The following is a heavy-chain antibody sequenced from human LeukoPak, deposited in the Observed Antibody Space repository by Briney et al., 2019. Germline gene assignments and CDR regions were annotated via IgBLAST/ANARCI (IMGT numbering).Heavy chain of an antibody. CDR3: AKAPAPYYYYYGMDV. CDR2: ISDNGVTR. J-gene: IGHJ6*02. Sequence: GGSLRLSCAASGLTFSSYVMTWVRQAPGKGLEWVSSISDNGVTRYYADSVKGRFTISRDNSDNTVYLQMNSLRAEDTAIYYCAKAPAPYYYYYGMDVWGQGTAVTVSS. CDR1: GLTFSSYV. V-gene: IGHV3-23*01.